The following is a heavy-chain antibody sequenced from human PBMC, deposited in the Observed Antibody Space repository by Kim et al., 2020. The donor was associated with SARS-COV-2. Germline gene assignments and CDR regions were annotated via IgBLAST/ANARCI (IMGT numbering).Heavy chain of an antibody. V-gene: IGHV3-23*01. CDR2: ISGSGDSA. D-gene: IGHD2-15*01. CDR1: GFTLRFYV. Sequence: GGSLRLSCAASGFTLRFYVMNWVRQAPGKGLEWVSAISGSGDSAYYADSVKGRFTISRDNSKNTVYLEMISLRAEDTALYYCAKYAGICSGGTCYRDWGQGTLVTVSA. CDR3: AKYAGICSGGTCYRD. J-gene: IGHJ4*02.